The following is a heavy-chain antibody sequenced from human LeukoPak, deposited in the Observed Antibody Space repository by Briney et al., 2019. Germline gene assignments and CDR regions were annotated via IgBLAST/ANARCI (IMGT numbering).Heavy chain of an antibody. Sequence: ASVKVSCKASGYTFTGYYMHWVRQAPGQGLEWMGWINPNSGGTNYAQKFQGRVTMTRDTSISTAYMELSRLRSDDTAVYYCARDHLSAMINQWVPTSIDYWGQGTLVTVSS. D-gene: IGHD3-22*01. V-gene: IGHV1-2*02. CDR2: INPNSGGT. CDR1: GYTFTGYY. J-gene: IGHJ4*02. CDR3: ARDHLSAMINQWVPTSIDY.